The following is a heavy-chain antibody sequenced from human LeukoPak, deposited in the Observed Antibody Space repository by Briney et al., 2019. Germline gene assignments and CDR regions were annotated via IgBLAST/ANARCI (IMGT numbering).Heavy chain of an antibody. CDR1: GLTVSSNY. CDR2: IRSDSGT. CDR3: TATLPY. V-gene: IGHV3-66*01. J-gene: IGHJ4*02. Sequence: GGSLRLSCAASGLTVSSNYMTWVRQAPGKGLQWVSIIRSDSGTDYAAPVKGRFTISRDDSKNTLFLQMNSLKTEDTAVYYCTATLPYWGQGTLVTVSS.